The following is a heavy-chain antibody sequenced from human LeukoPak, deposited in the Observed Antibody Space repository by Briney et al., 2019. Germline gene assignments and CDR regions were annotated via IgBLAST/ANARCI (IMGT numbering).Heavy chain of an antibody. J-gene: IGHJ6*02. CDR2: ISSSSSYI. D-gene: IGHD6-25*01. V-gene: IGHV3-21*01. Sequence: GGSLRLSCAPSGFAFSSYSMNWVRQAPGKGLEWVSTISSSSSYIYYADSVKGRFTMSRDNAKNSLYLQMNSLRAEDTAVYYCARDGGRMDVWGQGTTVTVSS. CDR1: GFAFSSYS. CDR3: ARDGGRMDV.